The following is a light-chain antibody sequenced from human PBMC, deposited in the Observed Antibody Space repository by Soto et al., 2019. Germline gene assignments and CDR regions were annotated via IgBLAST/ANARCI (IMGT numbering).Light chain of an antibody. V-gene: IGLV2-23*02. CDR3: CSYAGSRWV. CDR2: EVI. CDR1: SDDIGNFNL. Sequence: QSVLTQPASVSGSPGQSITFSCTGSSDDIGNFNLVSWYQQYPGKAPKLILYEVIKRPLGVSDRFSGSKSGNTASLTISGLQAEDEADYHCCSYAGSRWVFGGGTKVTVL. J-gene: IGLJ3*02.